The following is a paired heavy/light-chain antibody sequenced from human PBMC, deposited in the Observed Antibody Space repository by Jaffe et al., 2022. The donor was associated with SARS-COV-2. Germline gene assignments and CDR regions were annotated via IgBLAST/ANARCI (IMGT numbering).Heavy chain of an antibody. CDR1: GFTFSNSA. D-gene: IGHD2-8*01. CDR3: ARDPLCRNGVCYRGGELDY. CDR2: IWHDGTNK. V-gene: IGHV3-33*01. J-gene: IGHJ4*02. Sequence: QVKLVESGGGVVQPGRSLRLSCEASGFTFSNSAMHWVRQAPGKGLEWVAVIWHDGTNKDYVKSVKGRFSISRDNSQNMLYLEMNSLRAEDTAVYYCARDPLCRNGVCYRGGELDYWGQGALVIVSS.
Light chain of an antibody. V-gene: IGLV1-40*01. CDR2: DNG. CDR1: SSNIGAGYD. J-gene: IGLJ2*01. Sequence: QSVLTQPPSVSGAPGQRVTISCTGSSSNIGAGYDVHWYQHVPGTAPKLLIYDNGDRPSGIPDRFSGSKSDTSASLAITGLQAEDEADYYCQSYDRSLDHVVFGGGTKLAVL. CDR3: QSYDRSLDHVV.